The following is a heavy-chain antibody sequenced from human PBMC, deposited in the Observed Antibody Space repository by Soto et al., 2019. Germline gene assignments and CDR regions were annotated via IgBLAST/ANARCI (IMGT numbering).Heavy chain of an antibody. D-gene: IGHD3-16*01. CDR1: GFTFSSYW. V-gene: IGHV3-7*01. CDR3: ARRGGYYYYGMDV. CDR2: IKQDGSEK. J-gene: IGHJ6*02. Sequence: GGSLRLSXAASGFTFSSYWMSWVRQAPGKGLEWVANIKQDGSEKYYVDSVKGRFTISRDNAKNSLYLQMNSLRAEDTAVYYCARRGGYYYYGMDVWGQGTTVTVSS.